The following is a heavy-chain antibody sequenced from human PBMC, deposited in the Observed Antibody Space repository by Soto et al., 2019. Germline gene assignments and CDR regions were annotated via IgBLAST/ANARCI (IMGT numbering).Heavy chain of an antibody. D-gene: IGHD2-8*01. Sequence: EVQLVESGGGLVQPGGSLRLSCAASGFTFSTYSMNWVRQAPGKGLEWVAYISSSSSTIYYADSVKGRFTISRDNAKSSLYLQMNSLRDEDTAVYYCAREALGIWYDFEYWGQGPMFTVSS. J-gene: IGHJ4*02. CDR2: ISSSSSTI. V-gene: IGHV3-48*02. CDR3: AREALGIWYDFEY. CDR1: GFTFSTYS.